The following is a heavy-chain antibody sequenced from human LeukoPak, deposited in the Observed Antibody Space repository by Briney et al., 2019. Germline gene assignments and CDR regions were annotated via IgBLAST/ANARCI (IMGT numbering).Heavy chain of an antibody. Sequence: ASVKVSRKASGYTFTSYGISWVRQAPGQGLEWMGWINPNSGGTNYAQKFQGGVTMTRDTSISTAYMELSRLRSDDTAVYYCARSQWLVPYRYYYYYMDVWGKGTTVTVSS. D-gene: IGHD6-19*01. J-gene: IGHJ6*03. V-gene: IGHV1-2*02. CDR3: ARSQWLVPYRYYYYYMDV. CDR2: INPNSGGT. CDR1: GYTFTSYG.